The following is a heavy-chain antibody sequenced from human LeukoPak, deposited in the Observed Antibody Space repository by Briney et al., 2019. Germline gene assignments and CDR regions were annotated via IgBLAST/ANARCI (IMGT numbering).Heavy chain of an antibody. D-gene: IGHD6-19*01. Sequence: PSETLSLTCTVSGGSISSGSYYWGWIRQPPGKGLEWIGTIYNTDTTYSKPSLTSRVTISLDTSKNQFSLRLSSVTAADTSVYYCARHSTGWAHAFDIWGQGTMVTVSS. J-gene: IGHJ3*02. CDR2: IYNTDTT. CDR3: ARHSTGWAHAFDI. CDR1: GGSISSGSYY. V-gene: IGHV4-39*01.